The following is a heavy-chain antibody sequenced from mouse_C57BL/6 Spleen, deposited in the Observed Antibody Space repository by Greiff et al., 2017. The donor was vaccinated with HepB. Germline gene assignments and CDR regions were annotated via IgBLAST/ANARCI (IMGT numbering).Heavy chain of an antibody. J-gene: IGHJ2*01. CDR2: IDPSDSYT. V-gene: IGHV1-69*01. CDR3: ARRGAGTYYFDY. D-gene: IGHD4-1*01. Sequence: VQLKESGAELVMPGASVKLSCKASGYTFTSYWMHWVKQRPGQGLEWIGEIDPSDSYTNYNQKFKGKSTLTVDKSSSTAYMQLSSLTSEDSAVYYCARRGAGTYYFDYWGQGTTLTVSS. CDR1: GYTFTSYW.